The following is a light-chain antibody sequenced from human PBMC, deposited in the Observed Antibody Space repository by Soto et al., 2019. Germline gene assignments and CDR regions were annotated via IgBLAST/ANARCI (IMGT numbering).Light chain of an antibody. CDR1: SSNIGAGYD. CDR3: QSSDSSLSGYVV. CDR2: GNS. J-gene: IGLJ2*01. Sequence: QSVLTQPPSVSGAPGQRVTISCTGSSSNIGAGYDVHWYQQLPGKAPKLLIYGNSNRPSGVPDRFSGSKSGTSASLAITGLQAEDEADYYCQSSDSSLSGYVVFGGGTKLTVL. V-gene: IGLV1-40*01.